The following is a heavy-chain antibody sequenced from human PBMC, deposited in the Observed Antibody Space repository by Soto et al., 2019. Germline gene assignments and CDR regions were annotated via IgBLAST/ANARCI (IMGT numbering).Heavy chain of an antibody. J-gene: IGHJ4*02. CDR2: IYHSGST. V-gene: IGHV4-4*02. CDR1: SGSISSSNW. Sequence: QVQLQESGPGLVKPSGTLSLTCAVSSGSISSSNWWSWVRQPPGKGLEWIGEIYHSGSTNYNPSLKSRVTISVYKSKNQFSLKLSSVTAADTAVYDCARPREASDILTGHGEHYFDYWGQGTLVTVSS. D-gene: IGHD3-9*01. CDR3: ARPREASDILTGHGEHYFDY.